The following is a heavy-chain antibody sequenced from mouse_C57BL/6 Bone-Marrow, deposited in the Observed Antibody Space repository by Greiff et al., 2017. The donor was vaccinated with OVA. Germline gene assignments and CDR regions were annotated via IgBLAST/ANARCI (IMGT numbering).Heavy chain of an antibody. J-gene: IGHJ2*01. CDR1: GFNIKDDY. Sequence: VQLQQSGAELVRPGASVKLSCTASGFNIKDDYMHWVKQRPEQGLEWIGWIDPENGDTEYASKFQGKATITADTSSNTAYLQLSSLTSEDTAVYYCTTVDDYGSSYFDYWGQGTTLTVSS. D-gene: IGHD2-4*01. CDR3: TTVDDYGSSYFDY. CDR2: IDPENGDT. V-gene: IGHV14-4*01.